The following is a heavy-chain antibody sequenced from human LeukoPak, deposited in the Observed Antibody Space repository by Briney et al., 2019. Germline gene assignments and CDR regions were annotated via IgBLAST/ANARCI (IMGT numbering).Heavy chain of an antibody. Sequence: PGGSLRLSCVASGFTFRNYYTHWVRQVPGKGLVWVSRISGDGSSIFYADSVKGRFTISRDNAKNSLYVQMNSLRADDSAVYYCARSSNGVYIQWGQGTLVTVSS. CDR2: ISGDGSSI. D-gene: IGHD2-8*01. CDR1: GFTFRNYY. CDR3: ARSSNGVYIQ. V-gene: IGHV3-74*01. J-gene: IGHJ4*02.